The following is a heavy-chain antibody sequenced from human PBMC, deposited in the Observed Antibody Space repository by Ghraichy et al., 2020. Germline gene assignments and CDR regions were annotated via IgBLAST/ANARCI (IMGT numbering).Heavy chain of an antibody. Sequence: GGSLRLSCAASGFTFSSYAMSWVRQAPGKGLEWVSAISGSGGSTYYADSVKGRFTISRDNSKNTLYLQMNSLRAEDTAVYYCAKKVLEWYSSSWNDYWGQGTLVTVSS. CDR2: ISGSGGST. J-gene: IGHJ4*02. V-gene: IGHV3-23*01. D-gene: IGHD6-13*01. CDR3: AKKVLEWYSSSWNDY. CDR1: GFTFSSYA.